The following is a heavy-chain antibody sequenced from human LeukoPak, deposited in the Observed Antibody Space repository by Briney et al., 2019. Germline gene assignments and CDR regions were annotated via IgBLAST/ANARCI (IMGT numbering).Heavy chain of an antibody. CDR3: AREYNYDSSGYCQFDY. CDR2: TYYRSKWYN. V-gene: IGHV6-1*01. CDR1: GDSVSNNRAT. Sequence: SQTLSLTCAISGDSVSNNRATWNWIRQSPSRGLEWLGRTYYRSKWYNEYAVSVESRITINSDTSKNQFSLQLNSVTPEDTAVYYCAREYNYDSSGYCQFDYWGQGTLVTVSP. J-gene: IGHJ4*02. D-gene: IGHD3-22*01.